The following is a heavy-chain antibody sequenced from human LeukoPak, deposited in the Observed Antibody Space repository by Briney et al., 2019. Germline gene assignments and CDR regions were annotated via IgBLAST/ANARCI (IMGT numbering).Heavy chain of an antibody. D-gene: IGHD1-14*01. CDR3: ARGITPYGMDV. CDR2: IYQSGSA. J-gene: IGHJ6*02. CDR1: GGSISSDGYT. V-gene: IGHV4-30-2*01. Sequence: SETLSLTCAVSGGSISSDGYTWNWIRQPPGKGLEWIGYIYQSGSAYYNPSLKSRVTISVDRSKKQFSLKLSSVTAADTAVYYCARGITPYGMDVWGQGTTVTVSS.